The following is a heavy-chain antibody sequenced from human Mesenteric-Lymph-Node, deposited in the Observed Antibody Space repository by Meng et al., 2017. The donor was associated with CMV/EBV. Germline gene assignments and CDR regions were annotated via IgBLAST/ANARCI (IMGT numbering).Heavy chain of an antibody. V-gene: IGHV1-3*01. J-gene: IGHJ4*02. CDR1: YTFTSYA. CDR2: INAGNGHT. Sequence: YTFTSYAIHWVRQAPGQRPEWMGWINAGNGHTKYSQTFQGRVTITRDTSATTAYMEVTQLTSEDTAVYYCARIGAALPTGSWGYFFDYWGQGTLVTVSS. D-gene: IGHD1-1*01. CDR3: ARIGAALPTGSWGYFFDY.